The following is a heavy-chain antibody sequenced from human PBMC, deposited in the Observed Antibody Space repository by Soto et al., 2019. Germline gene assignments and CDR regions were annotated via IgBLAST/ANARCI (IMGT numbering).Heavy chain of an antibody. CDR1: GGPIKTGDYY. V-gene: IGHV4-30-4*01. D-gene: IGHD3-10*01. CDR3: ARAGFSYGHLLF. J-gene: IGHJ4*02. Sequence: SETLSLTCNVSGGPIKTGDYYWNWIRQPPGKGLEWIGYVFYSGATNYSPSLKSRTAISMDTSKNQFSLSLTSVTAADTAVYYCARAGFSYGHLLFWGQGIRVTVSS. CDR2: VFYSGAT.